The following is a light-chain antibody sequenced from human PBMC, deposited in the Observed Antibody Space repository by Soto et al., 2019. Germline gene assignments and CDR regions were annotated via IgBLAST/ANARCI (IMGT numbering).Light chain of an antibody. CDR1: QSVSSN. J-gene: IGKJ1*01. V-gene: IGKV3-15*01. CDR2: GAS. CDR3: QQYNNWPWT. Sequence: EIVMTQSPATLSVSPGERATLSCRASQSVSSNLAWYQQKPGQAPRLLIYGASTRATGTPARFSGSGSGTEFTLTISSLQSEDFAVYYCQQYNNWPWTFGQGTKVDIK.